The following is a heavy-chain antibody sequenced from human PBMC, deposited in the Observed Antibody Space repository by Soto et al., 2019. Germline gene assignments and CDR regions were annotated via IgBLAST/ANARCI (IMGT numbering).Heavy chain of an antibody. CDR2: IYYSGST. V-gene: IGHV4-39*01. Sequence: SETLSLTCTVSGGSISSSSYYWGWIRQPPGKGLEWIGSIYYSGSTYYNPSLKSRVTISVDTSKNQFSLKLSSVTAADTAVYYCARHEDFWSGFYYYGMDVWGQGTTVTVSS. CDR1: GGSISSSSYY. D-gene: IGHD3-3*01. CDR3: ARHEDFWSGFYYYGMDV. J-gene: IGHJ6*02.